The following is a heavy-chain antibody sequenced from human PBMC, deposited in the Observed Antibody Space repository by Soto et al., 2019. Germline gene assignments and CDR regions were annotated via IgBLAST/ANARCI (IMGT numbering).Heavy chain of an antibody. V-gene: IGHV4-59*08. CDR2: IYYSGST. D-gene: IGHD1-26*01. Sequence: QVQLQKSGPGLVKPSETLFLTCTVSGGSISSYYWSWIRQPPGKGLEWIGYIYYSGSTNYNPSLKSRVTISVDTSKNQFSLKLSSVTAADTAVYYCARGGGSPDYWGQGTLVTVSS. CDR3: ARGGGSPDY. J-gene: IGHJ4*02. CDR1: GGSISSYY.